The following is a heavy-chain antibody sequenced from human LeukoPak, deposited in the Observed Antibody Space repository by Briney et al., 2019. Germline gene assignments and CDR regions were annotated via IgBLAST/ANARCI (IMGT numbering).Heavy chain of an antibody. V-gene: IGHV1-18*01. D-gene: IGHD3-22*01. Sequence: ASVKVSCKASGYTFTSYGISWVRQAPGQGLEWMGWISAYNGNTNYAQKLQGRVTMTTDTSTSTAYMELRNLRYDDTVVYYCARDHYYDSSGYTRSADYWGQGTLVTVSS. J-gene: IGHJ4*02. CDR3: ARDHYYDSSGYTRSADY. CDR2: ISAYNGNT. CDR1: GYTFTSYG.